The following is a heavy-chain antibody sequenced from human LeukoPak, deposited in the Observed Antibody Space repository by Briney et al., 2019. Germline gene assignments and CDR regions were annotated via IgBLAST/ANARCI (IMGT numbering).Heavy chain of an antibody. CDR1: GFTFSSYS. V-gene: IGHV3-21*01. Sequence: GGSLGLSCAASGFTFSSYSMNWVRQAPGKGLEWVSSIISSSSYIYYADSVKGRFTISRDNAKNSLYLQMNSLRAEDTAVYYCARNGWDAFDIWGQGTMVTVSS. D-gene: IGHD2-8*01. CDR3: ARNGWDAFDI. J-gene: IGHJ3*02. CDR2: IISSSSYI.